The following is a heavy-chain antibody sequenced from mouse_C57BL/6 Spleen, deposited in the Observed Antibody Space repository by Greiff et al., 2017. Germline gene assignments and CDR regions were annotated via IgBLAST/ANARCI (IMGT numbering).Heavy chain of an antibody. Sequence: EVKLVESEGGLVQPGSSMKLSCTASGFTFSDYYMAWVRQVPEKGLEWVANINYDGSSTYYLDSLKSRFIISRDNAKNILYLQMSSLKSEDTATYYCARAHYYYGSSYFDYWGQGTTLTVSS. D-gene: IGHD1-1*01. CDR3: ARAHYYYGSSYFDY. CDR1: GFTFSDYY. V-gene: IGHV5-16*01. J-gene: IGHJ2*01. CDR2: INYDGSST.